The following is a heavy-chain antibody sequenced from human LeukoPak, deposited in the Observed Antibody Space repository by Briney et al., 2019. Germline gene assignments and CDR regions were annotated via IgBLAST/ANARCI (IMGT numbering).Heavy chain of an antibody. Sequence: PSGTLSLTCAVSGGSISSSNEWSWVRQPPGKGLEWIGEINHSGTTDYNPSLKSRVTISADKSKNQFSLKLSSVTAADTAVYYCARDDYYDSSGPLGYWGQGTLVTVSS. CDR3: ARDDYYDSSGPLGY. V-gene: IGHV4-4*02. CDR1: GGSISSSNE. CDR2: INHSGTT. J-gene: IGHJ4*02. D-gene: IGHD3-22*01.